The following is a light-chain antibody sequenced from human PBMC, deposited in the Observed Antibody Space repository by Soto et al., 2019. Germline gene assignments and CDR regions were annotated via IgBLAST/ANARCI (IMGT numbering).Light chain of an antibody. CDR3: QQYNNWPPDRT. CDR2: GAS. V-gene: IGKV3-15*01. J-gene: IGKJ1*01. Sequence: EIVMTQSPATLSVAPGERDTLSCRSSQSVGSNLAWYQQKPGQAPRLLIYGASTRATGIPARFSGSGSGTEFTLTISSLRSEDFAIYFCQQYNNWPPDRTFGQGTKVEI. CDR1: QSVGSN.